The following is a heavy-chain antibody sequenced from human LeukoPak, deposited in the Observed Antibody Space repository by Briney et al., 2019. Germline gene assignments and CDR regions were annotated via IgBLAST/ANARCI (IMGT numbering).Heavy chain of an antibody. V-gene: IGHV1-18*04. D-gene: IGHD5-12*01. CDR3: ARDRLGRIRGYSGYDSGY. J-gene: IGHJ4*02. Sequence: ASVKVSCKASGYTFTSYGISWVRQAPGQGLEWMVWISAYNGNTNYAQKLQGRVTMTTDTSTSTAYMELRSLRSDDTAVYYCARDRLGRIRGYSGYDSGYWGQGTLVTVSS. CDR1: GYTFTSYG. CDR2: ISAYNGNT.